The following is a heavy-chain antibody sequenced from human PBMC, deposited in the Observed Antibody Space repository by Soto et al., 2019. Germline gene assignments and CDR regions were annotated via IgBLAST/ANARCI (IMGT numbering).Heavy chain of an antibody. CDR1: GFTFSSYA. J-gene: IGHJ4*02. V-gene: IGHV3-23*01. CDR3: ALYYYDSSGYRRPFDD. CDR2: ISGSGGST. D-gene: IGHD3-22*01. Sequence: GGSLRLSRAASGFTFSSYAMSWVRQAPGKGLEWVSAISGSGGSTYYADSVKGRFTISRDNSKNTLYLQMNSLRAEDTAVYYCALYYYDSSGYRRPFDDWGQGTRVTVAS.